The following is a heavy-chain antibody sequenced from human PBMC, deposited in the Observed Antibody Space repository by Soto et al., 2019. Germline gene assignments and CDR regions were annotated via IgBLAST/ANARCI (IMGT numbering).Heavy chain of an antibody. CDR1: GGSFSGYY. V-gene: IGHV4-34*01. Sequence: SETLSLTCAVYGGSFSGYYWSWLRQPPGKGLEWIGEINHSGSTNYNPSLKSRVTISVDTSKNQFSLKLSSVTAADTAVYYCARVRRLPLYYYSMDVWGKGTTVTVS. J-gene: IGHJ6*03. CDR3: ARVRRLPLYYYSMDV. CDR2: INHSGST.